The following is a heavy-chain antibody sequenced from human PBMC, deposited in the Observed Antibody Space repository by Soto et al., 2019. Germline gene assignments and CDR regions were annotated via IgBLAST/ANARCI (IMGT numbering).Heavy chain of an antibody. CDR3: AKSPGMYYYDSSGYYHYDY. D-gene: IGHD3-22*01. CDR2: ISGSGVST. J-gene: IGHJ4*02. CDR1: GFTFSSYW. Sequence: GESLKISCAASGFTFSSYWMHWVRQAPGKGLEWVSAISGSGVSTYYADSVKGRFTISRDNSKNTLYLQMNSLRAEDTAVYYCAKSPGMYYYDSSGYYHYDYWGQGTLVTVSS. V-gene: IGHV3-23*01.